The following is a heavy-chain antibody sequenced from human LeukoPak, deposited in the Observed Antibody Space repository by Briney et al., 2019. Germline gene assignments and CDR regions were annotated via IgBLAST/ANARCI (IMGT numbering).Heavy chain of an antibody. D-gene: IGHD6-13*01. Sequence: ASVKVSCKASGYTFTSYGISWVRQAPGQGLEWMGWISAYNGNTNYAQKLQGRVTMTTDTSTSTAYMELRSLRSDDTAVYYCARRYWNSSSWPRPQEPYFDLWGRGTLVTVSS. V-gene: IGHV1-18*01. J-gene: IGHJ2*01. CDR3: ARRYWNSSSWPRPQEPYFDL. CDR1: GYTFTSYG. CDR2: ISAYNGNT.